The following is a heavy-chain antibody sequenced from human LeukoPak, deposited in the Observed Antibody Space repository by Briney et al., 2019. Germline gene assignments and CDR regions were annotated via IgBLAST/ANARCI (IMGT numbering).Heavy chain of an antibody. D-gene: IGHD5-12*01. V-gene: IGHV3-30*02. Sequence: GGCMRLSCAVDGFSFSSYGTRWDRHAPDRGREWEALIGYNGSNKDYADSVKGRFTISRDNSKNTLYLQMNSLRAEDTAVYYCAKDLGWESGYDIFYYWGQGTLVTVS. CDR3: AKDLGWESGYDIFYY. J-gene: IGHJ4*02. CDR1: GFSFSSYG. CDR2: IGYNGSNK.